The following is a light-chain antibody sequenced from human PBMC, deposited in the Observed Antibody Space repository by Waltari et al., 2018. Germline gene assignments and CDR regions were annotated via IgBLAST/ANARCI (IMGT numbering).Light chain of an antibody. V-gene: IGKV1-33*01. CDR2: RAS. J-gene: IGKJ1*01. Sequence: DIQMPQSPSSLSASLRDRFTLTCRVSQGIGNWLAWYQHKPGKAPKLLICRASSLETGVPSRFSGSGAGTDFTLTISSLQAEDVATYYCQQHDNSPRTFGQGTKVEIK. CDR3: QQHDNSPRT. CDR1: QGIGNW.